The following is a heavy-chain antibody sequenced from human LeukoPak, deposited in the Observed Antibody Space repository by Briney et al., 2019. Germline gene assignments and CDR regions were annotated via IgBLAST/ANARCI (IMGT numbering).Heavy chain of an antibody. V-gene: IGHV5-51*01. CDR2: IYPGDSDT. D-gene: IGHD6-13*01. Sequence: PGGSLRLSCAASGFTFSSYAMSWVRQAPGKGLEWMGIIYPGDSDTRYSPSFQGQVTISADKSISTAYLQWSSLKASDTAMYYCVAFRSSSWLEDDYWGQGTLVTVSS. J-gene: IGHJ4*02. CDR3: VAFRSSSWLEDDY. CDR1: GFTFSSYA.